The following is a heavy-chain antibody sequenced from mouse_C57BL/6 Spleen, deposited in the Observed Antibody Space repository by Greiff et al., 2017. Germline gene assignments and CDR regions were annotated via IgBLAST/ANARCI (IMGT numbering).Heavy chain of an antibody. CDR3: ARHELWAMDY. D-gene: IGHD4-1*01. J-gene: IGHJ4*01. CDR1: GFTFSSYG. V-gene: IGHV5-6*01. Sequence: EVKLLESGGDLVKPGGSLTLSCAASGFTFSSYGMSWVRQTPDKRLEWVATISSGGSYTYCPDSVKGRFNISRDNAKNTLYLQMSSLKSEDTAMYYCARHELWAMDYWGQGTSVTVSS. CDR2: ISSGGSYT.